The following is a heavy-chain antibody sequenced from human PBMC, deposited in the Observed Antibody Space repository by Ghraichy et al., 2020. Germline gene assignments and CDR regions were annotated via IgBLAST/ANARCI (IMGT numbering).Heavy chain of an antibody. V-gene: IGHV3-64D*06. CDR3: VKEFTPSFQNFDYLPIRTGKDYFDY. J-gene: IGHJ4*02. D-gene: IGHD3-9*01. CDR2: ISTGGAGT. Sequence: GESLNISCSASGFTFSTYAMHWVRQAPGKGLEYVSAISTGGAGTYYADSVKGRFTISRDNSKNRLDLQMSSLRAEDTAVYYCVKEFTPSFQNFDYLPIRTGKDYFDYWGQGALVTVSS. CDR1: GFTFSTYA.